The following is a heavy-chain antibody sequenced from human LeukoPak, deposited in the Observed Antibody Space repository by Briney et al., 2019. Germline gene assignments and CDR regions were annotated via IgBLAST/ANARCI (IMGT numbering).Heavy chain of an antibody. V-gene: IGHV1-8*01. CDR3: ARGRGSWFDS. CDR2: INPNSGNT. J-gene: IGHJ5*01. Sequence: GPVKVPCTASGYIFTSYEINWVRQATGQGLEWMGWINPNSGNTDYAQKFQGRVTLTRNTSMNTVYMELSSLKSDDAALYYCARGRGSWFDSWGQGTLVTVSS. D-gene: IGHD6-25*01. CDR1: GYIFTSYE.